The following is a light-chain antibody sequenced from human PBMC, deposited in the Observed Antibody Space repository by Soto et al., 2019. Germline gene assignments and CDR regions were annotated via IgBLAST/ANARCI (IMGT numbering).Light chain of an antibody. J-gene: IGKJ4*01. CDR2: GAS. Sequence: IVMTQSPVTLSVSPGERATLSCRASQSVSSNLAWYQQKPGQAPRLLIYGASTRATGIPARFSGSGSGTEFTLTISSLHSEDFAIYYCQQYNNWPPFTFSGGTKVDIK. V-gene: IGKV3-15*01. CDR1: QSVSSN. CDR3: QQYNNWPPFT.